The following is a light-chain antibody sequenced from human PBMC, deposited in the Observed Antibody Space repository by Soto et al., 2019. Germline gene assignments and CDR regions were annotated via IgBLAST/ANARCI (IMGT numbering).Light chain of an antibody. J-gene: IGLJ1*01. CDR3: QSYDSSLSAYYV. CDR2: ANK. CDR1: SSNIGAGYD. Sequence: QSVLAQPPSVSGAPGQRVTISCTGSSSNIGAGYDVHWYQQLPGTAPKLLIYANKNRPSGVPDRFSCSKSGTSASLAITGLQAEDEADYYCQSYDSSLSAYYVFGTGTRSPS. V-gene: IGLV1-40*01.